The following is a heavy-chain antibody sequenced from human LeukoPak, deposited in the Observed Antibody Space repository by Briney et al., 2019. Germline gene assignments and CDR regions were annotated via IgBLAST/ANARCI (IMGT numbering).Heavy chain of an antibody. CDR3: ARSGRGDYAFDI. D-gene: IGHD7-27*01. CDR2: IWYDGSNK. J-gene: IGHJ3*02. CDR1: GFTFSSYG. V-gene: IGHV3-33*01. Sequence: GRSLRLSCAASGFTFSSYGMHWVRQAPGKGLGWVAVIWYDGSNKYYADSVKGRFTTSRDNSKNTLYLQMNSLRAEDTAVYYCARSGRGDYAFDIWGQGTMVTVSS.